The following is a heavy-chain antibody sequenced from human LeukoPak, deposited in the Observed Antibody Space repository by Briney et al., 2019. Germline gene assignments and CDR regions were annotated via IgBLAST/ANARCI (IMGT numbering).Heavy chain of an antibody. J-gene: IGHJ5*02. V-gene: IGHV1-2*02. D-gene: IGHD6-19*01. CDR2: INLNSGGT. CDR1: GYTFTGYY. Sequence: ASVKVSCKASGYTFTGYYMHWVRQAPGQGLEWMGWINLNSGGTNYAQKFQGRVTMTRDTSISTAYMELSRLRSDDTAVYYCARDRGLLSGYSSGWYNDWFDPWGQGTLVTVSS. CDR3: ARDRGLLSGYSSGWYNDWFDP.